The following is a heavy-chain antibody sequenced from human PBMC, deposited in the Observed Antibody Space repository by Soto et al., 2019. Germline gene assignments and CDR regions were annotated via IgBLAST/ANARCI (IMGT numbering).Heavy chain of an antibody. Sequence: EVQLVESGGGLVQPGGSLRLSCAASGFTFSDHYMDWVRQAPGKGLEWVGRTRNKANSYTTEYAASVKGRFTISRDDSKNSLYLQMTSLKTEDTAVYYCARVGRYCSGGSCYSDWYFDLWGRGTLVTVSS. J-gene: IGHJ2*01. D-gene: IGHD2-15*01. CDR2: TRNKANSYTT. CDR3: ARVGRYCSGGSCYSDWYFDL. V-gene: IGHV3-72*01. CDR1: GFTFSDHY.